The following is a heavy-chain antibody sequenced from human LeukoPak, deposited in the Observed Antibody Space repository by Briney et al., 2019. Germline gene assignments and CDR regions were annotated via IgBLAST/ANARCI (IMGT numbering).Heavy chain of an antibody. J-gene: IGHJ4*02. CDR1: GFTLSTYW. V-gene: IGHV3-23*01. CDR3: AKAYYYDSSGYYPLDY. D-gene: IGHD3-22*01. Sequence: GGSLRLSCAASGFTLSTYWMHWVRQAPGEGLEWVSTISGSGDSTYYADSVKGRFTISRDNSKNTLYLQMNSLRAEDTAVYYCAKAYYYDSSGYYPLDYWGQGTLVTVSS. CDR2: ISGSGDST.